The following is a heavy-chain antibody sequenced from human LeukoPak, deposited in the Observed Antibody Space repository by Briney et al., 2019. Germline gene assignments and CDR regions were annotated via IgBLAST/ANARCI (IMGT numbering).Heavy chain of an antibody. CDR1: GGSFSGYY. CDR3: AREGPDTDFDY. V-gene: IGHV4-34*01. J-gene: IGHJ4*02. D-gene: IGHD1-14*01. Sequence: SETLSLTCAVYGGSFSGYYWSWIRQPPGKGLEWIGEINHSGSTNYNPSLKSRVTISVDTSKNQFSLKLSSVTAADTAVYYCAREGPDTDFDYWGQGTLVTVSS. CDR2: INHSGST.